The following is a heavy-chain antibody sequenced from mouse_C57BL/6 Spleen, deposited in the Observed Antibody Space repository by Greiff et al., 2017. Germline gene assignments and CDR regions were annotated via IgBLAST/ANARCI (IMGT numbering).Heavy chain of an antibody. D-gene: IGHD2-3*01. CDR2: INPSSGYT. Sequence: VQRVESGAELAKPGASVKLSCKASGYTFTSYWMHWVKQRPGQGLEWIGYINPSSGYTKYNQKFKDKATLTADKSSSTAYMQLSSLTYEDSAVYYCARWVLDGYYVDYYAMDYWGQGTSVTVSS. CDR3: ARWVLDGYYVDYYAMDY. CDR1: GYTFTSYW. V-gene: IGHV1-7*01. J-gene: IGHJ4*01.